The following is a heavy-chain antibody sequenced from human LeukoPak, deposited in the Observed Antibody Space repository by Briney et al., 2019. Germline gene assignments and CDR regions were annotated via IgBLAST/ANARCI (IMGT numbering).Heavy chain of an antibody. D-gene: IGHD1-26*01. CDR2: IYYSGST. J-gene: IGHJ5*02. V-gene: IGHV4-30-4*08. CDR3: ARVISWELLRDWFDP. CDR1: GGSISSGDYY. Sequence: SQTPSLTCTVSGGSISSGDYYWSWIRQPPGKGLEWIGYIYYSGSTYYNPSLKSRVTISVDTSKNQFSLKLSSVTAADTAVYYCARVISWELLRDWFDPWGQGTLVTVSS.